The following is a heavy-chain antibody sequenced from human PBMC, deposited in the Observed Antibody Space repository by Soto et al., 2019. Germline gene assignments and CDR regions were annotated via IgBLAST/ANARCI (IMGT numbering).Heavy chain of an antibody. D-gene: IGHD6-6*01. CDR1: GYTFTSYG. CDR2: ISAYNGNT. Sequence: ASVKVSCKASGYTFTSYGISWVRQAPGQGLEWMGWISAYNGNTNYAQKLQGRVTMTTDTSTSTAYMELRSLRSDDTAVYYCARDGEQLAASMWFDPWGQGTLVTVSP. J-gene: IGHJ5*02. CDR3: ARDGEQLAASMWFDP. V-gene: IGHV1-18*01.